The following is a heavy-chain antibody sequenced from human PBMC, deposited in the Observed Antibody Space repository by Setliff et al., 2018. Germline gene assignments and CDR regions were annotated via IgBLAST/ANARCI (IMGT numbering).Heavy chain of an antibody. V-gene: IGHV1-18*01. D-gene: IGHD1-26*01. Sequence: ASVKVSCKTSGYNFITFGISWVRQAPGQGLEWMGWISPYNEKTNYAEKFRGRATMTTDTSTRTAYLELRALTSDDTAVYYCATDVNQWDPTYMDVWGEGTTVTVSS. J-gene: IGHJ6*03. CDR1: GYNFITFG. CDR2: ISPYNEKT. CDR3: ATDVNQWDPTYMDV.